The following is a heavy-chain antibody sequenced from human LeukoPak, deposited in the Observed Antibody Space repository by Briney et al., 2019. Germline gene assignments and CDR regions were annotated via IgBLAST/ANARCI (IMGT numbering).Heavy chain of an antibody. D-gene: IGHD3-16*02. CDR2: IKQDGSEK. Sequence: PGGSLRLSCAASGFTFSSYWMSWVRQAPGKGLEWVANIKQDGSEKYYVDSVKGRFTISRDNAKNSLYLQMNSLRAEDTAVYYCASMITFGGVIVIGYFDYWGQGTLVTVSS. V-gene: IGHV3-7*01. CDR3: ASMITFGGVIVIGYFDY. J-gene: IGHJ4*02. CDR1: GFTFSSYW.